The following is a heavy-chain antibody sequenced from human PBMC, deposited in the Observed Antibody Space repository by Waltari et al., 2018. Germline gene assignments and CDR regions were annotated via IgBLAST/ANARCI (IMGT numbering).Heavy chain of an antibody. J-gene: IGHJ6*02. Sequence: QVQLVQSGAEVKKPGASVKVSCKASGYTFTSYDINWVRQATGQGLEGMGWMNPNSGNTGYAQKFQGRVTMTRNTSISTAYMELSSLRSEDTAVYYCAVLGAAAAARPYYYYYYGMDVWGQGTTVTVSS. D-gene: IGHD6-13*01. V-gene: IGHV1-8*01. CDR2: MNPNSGNT. CDR1: GYTFTSYD. CDR3: AVLGAAAAARPYYYYYYGMDV.